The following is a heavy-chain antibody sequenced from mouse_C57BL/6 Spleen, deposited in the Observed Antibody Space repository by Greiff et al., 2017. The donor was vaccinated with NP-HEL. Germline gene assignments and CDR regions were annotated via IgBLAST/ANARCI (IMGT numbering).Heavy chain of an antibody. CDR1: GFSLTSYG. Sequence: VKLVESGPGLVQPSQSLSITCTVSGFSLTSYGVHWVRQSPGKGLEWLGVIWSGGSTDYNAAFISRLSISKDNSKSQVFFKMNSLQADDTAIYYCARTGSFSYAMDYWGQGTSVTVSS. D-gene: IGHD3-1*01. V-gene: IGHV2-2*01. CDR3: ARTGSFSYAMDY. CDR2: IWSGGST. J-gene: IGHJ4*01.